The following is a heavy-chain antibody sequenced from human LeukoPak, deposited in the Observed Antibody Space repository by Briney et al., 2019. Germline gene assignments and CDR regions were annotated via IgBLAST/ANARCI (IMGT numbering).Heavy chain of an antibody. CDR2: ISYDGSNK. Sequence: PGRSLRLSCAASGFTFSSYAMHWVRQAPGKGLEWVAVISYDGSNKYYADSVKGRFTISRDNSKNTLYLQMSSLRAEDTAVYYCARDLPPTDRIVVVPAALDYWGQGTLVTVSS. J-gene: IGHJ4*02. D-gene: IGHD2-2*01. V-gene: IGHV3-30-3*01. CDR3: ARDLPPTDRIVVVPAALDY. CDR1: GFTFSSYA.